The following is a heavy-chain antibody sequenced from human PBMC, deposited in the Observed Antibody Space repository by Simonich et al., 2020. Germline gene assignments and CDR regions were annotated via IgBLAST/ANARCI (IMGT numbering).Heavy chain of an antibody. CDR2: ISYDGSNK. Sequence: QVQLVESGGGVVQPGRALRLSCAASGFTFSSYAMHLVRQDPGKGLEWVAVISYDGSNKYYADSVKGRFTSSRDNSKNTLYLQMNSLRAEDTAVYYCAREELGPFDYWGQGTLVTVSS. J-gene: IGHJ4*02. CDR3: AREELGPFDY. V-gene: IGHV3-30*07. CDR1: GFTFSSYA. D-gene: IGHD7-27*01.